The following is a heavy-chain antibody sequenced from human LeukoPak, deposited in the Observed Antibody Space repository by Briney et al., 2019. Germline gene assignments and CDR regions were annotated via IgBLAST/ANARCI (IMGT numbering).Heavy chain of an antibody. CDR2: INWNGGST. V-gene: IGHV3-20*04. J-gene: IGHJ4*02. CDR3: ARDALLGSGSYYNHIDY. CDR1: GFTFDDYG. Sequence: GGSPRLSCAASGFTFDDYGMSWVRQAPGKGLEWVSGINWNGGSTGYADSVKGRFTISRDNAKNSLYLQMNSLRAEDTALYYCARDALLGSGSYYNHIDYWGQGTLVTVSS. D-gene: IGHD3-10*01.